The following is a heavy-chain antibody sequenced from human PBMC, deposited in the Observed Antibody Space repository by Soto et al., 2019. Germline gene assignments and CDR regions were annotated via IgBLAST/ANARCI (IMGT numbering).Heavy chain of an antibody. V-gene: IGHV3-48*02. Sequence: EVQLVESGGGLVQRGGSLRLSCAASGFTFGIYSMNWVRQAPGKGLEWISYINGSSSTMYYADSVKGRFIISRDNADNSFYLQMNSLRDADTAVYYCARGDRFRCSGERCFSDGLFLSWGQGTLVTVSS. J-gene: IGHJ5*02. D-gene: IGHD2-15*01. CDR1: GFTFGIYS. CDR2: INGSSSTM. CDR3: ARGDRFRCSGERCFSDGLFLS.